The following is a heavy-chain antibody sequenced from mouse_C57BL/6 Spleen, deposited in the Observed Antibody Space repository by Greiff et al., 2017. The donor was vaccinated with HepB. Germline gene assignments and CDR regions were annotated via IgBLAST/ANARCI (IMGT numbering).Heavy chain of an antibody. CDR1: GYSITSGYS. D-gene: IGHD1-1*01. Sequence: EVKLVESGPGLVKPSQSLSLTCSVTGYSITSGYSWNWIRQFPGNKLEWMGYISYDGSNNYNPSLKNRISITRDTSKNQFFLKLNSVTTEDTATYYCAREITTVVPYYFDYWGQGTTLTVSS. V-gene: IGHV3-6*01. J-gene: IGHJ2*01. CDR2: ISYDGSN. CDR3: AREITTVVPYYFDY.